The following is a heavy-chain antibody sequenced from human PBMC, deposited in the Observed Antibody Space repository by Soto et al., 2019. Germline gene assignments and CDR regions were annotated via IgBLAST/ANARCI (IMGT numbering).Heavy chain of an antibody. CDR2: INHSGST. V-gene: IGHV4-34*01. CDR1: GGSFSGYY. J-gene: IGHJ4*02. CDR3: ARGLPSVTTFFGD. D-gene: IGHD4-17*01. Sequence: SETLSLTCAVYGGSFSGYYWSWIRQPPGKGLEWIGEINHSGSTNYNPSLKSRVTISVDTSKNQFSLKLSSVTAADTAVYYCARGLPSVTTFFGDWGQGTLVTVSS.